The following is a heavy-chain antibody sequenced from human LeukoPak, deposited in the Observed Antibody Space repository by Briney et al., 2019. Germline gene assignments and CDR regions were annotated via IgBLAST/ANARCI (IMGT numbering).Heavy chain of an antibody. D-gene: IGHD3-10*01. J-gene: IGHJ5*02. V-gene: IGHV1-2*02. CDR2: INPNSGGT. CDR1: GYTFIDYY. Sequence: ASVKVSCKASGYTFIDYYMHWVRQAPGQGLEWMGWINPNSGGTNYAQNFQGRVTMTRDTSIRTVYMELSRLRSDDTAVYYCANTYALGNYYKGGFDPWGQGTLVTVSS. CDR3: ANTYALGNYYKGGFDP.